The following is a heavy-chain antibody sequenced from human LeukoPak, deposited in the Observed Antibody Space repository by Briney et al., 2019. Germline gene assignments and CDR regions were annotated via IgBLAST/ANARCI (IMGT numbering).Heavy chain of an antibody. J-gene: IGHJ4*02. V-gene: IGHV3-48*02. Sequence: PGGSLRLSCAASGFSFTDYSMNWVRQAPGKGLEWLSYIGPSGSPIHYADSVKGRFTTSTDSAQNSLYLQMNSLRDEDTALYYCVRDRYYSFVYWGQGTVVTVAS. D-gene: IGHD1-26*01. CDR2: IGPSGSPI. CDR3: VRDRYYSFVY. CDR1: GFSFTDYS.